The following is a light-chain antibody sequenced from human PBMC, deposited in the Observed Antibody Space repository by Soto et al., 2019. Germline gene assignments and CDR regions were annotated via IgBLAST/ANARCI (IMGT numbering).Light chain of an antibody. CDR1: SSDVGGYDY. V-gene: IGLV2-14*01. CDR2: EVS. J-gene: IGLJ1*01. CDR3: SSFSSSSTLYV. Sequence: ALTQPASVSASPGQSITISCTGTSSDVGGYDYVSWYQQHPGKAPKLMLYEVSNRPSGVSNRFSGSKSGNTASLSISGLQAEDEADYYCSSFSSSSTLYVFGTGTKVTVL.